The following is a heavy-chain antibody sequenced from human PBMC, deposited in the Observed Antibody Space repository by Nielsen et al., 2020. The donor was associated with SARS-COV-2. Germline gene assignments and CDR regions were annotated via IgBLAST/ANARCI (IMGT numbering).Heavy chain of an antibody. V-gene: IGHV4-38-2*02. J-gene: IGHJ6*02. CDR1: GSSINTDYY. CDR2: IHHSGRT. D-gene: IGHD3-10*01. CDR3: ARADGFLWFGETHYGMDV. Sequence: SETLSLTCTVSGSSINTDYYWGWIRQPPGKGLEWIGNIHHSGRTFYNPSLQSRVTMSIDTSENQFSLRLSSVTATDTAVYYCARADGFLWFGETHYGMDVWGQETTVAVSS.